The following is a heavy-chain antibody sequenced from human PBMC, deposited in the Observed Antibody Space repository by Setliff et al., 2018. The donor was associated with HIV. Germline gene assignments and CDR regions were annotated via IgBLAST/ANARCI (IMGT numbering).Heavy chain of an antibody. CDR1: GGSISSYY. D-gene: IGHD3-22*01. CDR3: ATTPYYYDSSEPFQH. Sequence: PSETLSLTCTVSGGSISSYYWSWIRQPAGKGLEWIGRIYTSGSTNYNPSLKSRVTMSVDTSKNQFSLKLSSVTAADTAVYYCATTPYYYDSSEPFQHWGRGTLVTVSS. CDR2: IYTSGST. J-gene: IGHJ1*01. V-gene: IGHV4-4*07.